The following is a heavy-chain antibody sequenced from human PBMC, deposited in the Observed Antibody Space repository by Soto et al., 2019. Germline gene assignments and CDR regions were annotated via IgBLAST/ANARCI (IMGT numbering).Heavy chain of an antibody. CDR1: GGSVSSGSYY. CDR2: IYYSGST. Sequence: PSETLSLTCTVSGGSVSSGSYYWSWIRQPPGKGLECVGYIYYSGSTNYNHSLKSRVTISVDTSKNQFSLKLSSVTAADTAVYYCARVLTTFAPRTFDYWGQGTLVTVSS. D-gene: IGHD3-16*01. V-gene: IGHV4-61*01. CDR3: ARVLTTFAPRTFDY. J-gene: IGHJ4*02.